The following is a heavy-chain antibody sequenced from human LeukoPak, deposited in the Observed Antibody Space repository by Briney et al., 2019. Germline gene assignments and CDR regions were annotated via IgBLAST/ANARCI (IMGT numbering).Heavy chain of an antibody. D-gene: IGHD6-13*01. Sequence: GGSLRLSCAASGFTFSSYSMNWVRQAPGKGLEWVSSISSSSSYIYYADSVKGRFTISRDNAKNSLYLQMNSLRAKDTAVYYCARDRRIAARLTDYYYYMDVWGKGTTVTVSS. CDR1: GFTFSSYS. CDR3: ARDRRIAARLTDYYYYMDV. CDR2: ISSSSSYI. J-gene: IGHJ6*03. V-gene: IGHV3-21*01.